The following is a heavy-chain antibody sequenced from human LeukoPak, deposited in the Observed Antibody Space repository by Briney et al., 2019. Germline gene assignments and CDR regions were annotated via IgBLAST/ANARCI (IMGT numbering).Heavy chain of an antibody. CDR2: ISAYNGNT. V-gene: IGHV1-18*01. J-gene: IGHJ6*03. CDR1: GYTFTSYG. CDR3: ARVRAANSYGLLGMDV. D-gene: IGHD5-18*01. Sequence: GASVKVSCKASGYTFTSYGISWVRQAPGQGLEWMGWISAYNGNTNYAQKLQGRVTMTTDTSTSTAYMELRSLRSDDTAVYYCARVRAANSYGLLGMDVWGKGTTVTVSS.